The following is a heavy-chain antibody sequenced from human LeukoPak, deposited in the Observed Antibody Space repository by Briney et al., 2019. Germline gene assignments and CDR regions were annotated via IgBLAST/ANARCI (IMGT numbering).Heavy chain of an antibody. CDR2: ISDNGGST. CDR3: AKDAYYYGSGW. V-gene: IGHV3-23*01. J-gene: IGHJ4*02. Sequence: GGSLRLSCAASGFTFSSYAMRWVRQAPGKGLEWVSAISDNGGSTNYADSVKGRFTIFRDNSKNTLYLRMNSLRDEDTAVYYCAKDAYYYGSGWWGQGTLVTVSS. CDR1: GFTFSSYA. D-gene: IGHD3-10*01.